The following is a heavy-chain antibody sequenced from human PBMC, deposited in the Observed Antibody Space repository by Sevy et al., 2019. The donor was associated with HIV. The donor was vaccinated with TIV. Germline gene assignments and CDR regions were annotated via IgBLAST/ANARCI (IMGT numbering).Heavy chain of an antibody. V-gene: IGHV3-23*01. CDR2: ISGTGGST. D-gene: IGHD4-17*01. J-gene: IGHJ6*02. CDR3: AKGRPTVTRLYCNGMDV. CDR1: GFTFSSYA. Sequence: GGSLRLSCAASGFTFSSYAMSWVRQAPGKGLEWVSAISGTGGSTYYADSVKGRFTISRDNSKNTLYLQMNSLRAEDTAVYYCAKGRPTVTRLYCNGMDVWGQGTTVTVSS.